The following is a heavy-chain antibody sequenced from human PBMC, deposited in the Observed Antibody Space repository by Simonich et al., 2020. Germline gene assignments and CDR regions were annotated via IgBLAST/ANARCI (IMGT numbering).Heavy chain of an antibody. D-gene: IGHD1-1*01. CDR1: GYTFTSYG. Sequence: QVQLVQSGAEVKKPGASVKVSCKASGYTFTSYGISWVRQAPGQGLEWMGGIRGYNGNTNYGQKLQGRVTMTTDTSTSTAYMELRSLRSDDTAVYYCARSTTGTTAFDIWGQGTMVTVSS. J-gene: IGHJ3*02. CDR2: IRGYNGNT. CDR3: ARSTTGTTAFDI. V-gene: IGHV1-18*01.